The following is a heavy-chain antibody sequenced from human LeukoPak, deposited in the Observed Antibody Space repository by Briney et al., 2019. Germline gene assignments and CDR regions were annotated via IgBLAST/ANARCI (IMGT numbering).Heavy chain of an antibody. CDR2: ITNTGNTI. CDR3: ARETGDSSSWSDGFDI. CDR1: GFTFSDYY. V-gene: IGHV3-11*01. J-gene: IGHJ3*02. D-gene: IGHD6-13*01. Sequence: PGGSLRLSCAASGFTFSDYYMSWIRQPPGKGLEWVSYITNTGNTIYYADSVKGRFTIPRDNAQNSLYLQMNSLRAEDTAVYYCARETGDSSSWSDGFDIWGQGTMVTVSS.